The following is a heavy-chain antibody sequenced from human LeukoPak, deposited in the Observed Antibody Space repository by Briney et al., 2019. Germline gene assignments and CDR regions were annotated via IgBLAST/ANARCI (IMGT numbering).Heavy chain of an antibody. V-gene: IGHV3-21*01. CDR2: ISTSSSYI. Sequence: GGSLRLSCAASGFTFSTYYMNWVRQAPGKGLEWVSSISTSSSYIYYADAVKGRFTISRDNAKNSLYLQINSLRAEDTAVYYCARGVVVVAADYWGQGTLVTVSS. CDR3: ARGVVVVAADY. CDR1: GFTFSTYY. J-gene: IGHJ4*02. D-gene: IGHD2-15*01.